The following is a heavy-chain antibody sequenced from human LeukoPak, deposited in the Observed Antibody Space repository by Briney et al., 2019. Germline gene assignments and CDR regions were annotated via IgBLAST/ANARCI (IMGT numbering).Heavy chain of an antibody. V-gene: IGHV1-69*05. CDR3: ARDVGATPGYYFDY. CDR2: IIPIFGTA. CDR1: GGTFSSYA. J-gene: IGHJ4*02. Sequence: SVKVSCKASGGTFSSYAISWVRQAPGQGLEWMGGIIPIFGTASYAQKFQGRVTITTDESTSTAYMELSSLRSEDTAVYYCARDVGATPGYYFDYWGQGTLVTVSS. D-gene: IGHD1-26*01.